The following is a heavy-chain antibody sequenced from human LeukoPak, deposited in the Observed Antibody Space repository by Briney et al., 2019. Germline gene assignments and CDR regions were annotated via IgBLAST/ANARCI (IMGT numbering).Heavy chain of an antibody. Sequence: ASVKVSCKASGYTFTHYGITWVRQAPGQGLEWMGWISAYNGNTNYAQKFQDRVTMTKDTSTSSAYMELRSLRSDDTAVYFCAKGVNSAGALIDYWGQGTLVIVSS. D-gene: IGHD1-26*01. CDR3: AKGVNSAGALIDY. CDR1: GYTFTHYG. V-gene: IGHV1-18*01. CDR2: ISAYNGNT. J-gene: IGHJ4*02.